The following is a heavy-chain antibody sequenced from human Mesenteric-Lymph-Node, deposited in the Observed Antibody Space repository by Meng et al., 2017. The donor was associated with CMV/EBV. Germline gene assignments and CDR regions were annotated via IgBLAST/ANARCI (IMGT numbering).Heavy chain of an antibody. CDR1: VFTFSSSA. CDR3: AKEGSSSWYYR. J-gene: IGHJ5*02. Sequence: SCAASVFTFSSSAMSWVRQAPGKGLEWVSAISGSGGSTYYADSVKGRFTISRDNSKNTLYLQMNSLRAEDTAVYYCAKEGSSSWYYRWGQGTLVTVSS. D-gene: IGHD6-13*01. V-gene: IGHV3-23*01. CDR2: ISGSGGST.